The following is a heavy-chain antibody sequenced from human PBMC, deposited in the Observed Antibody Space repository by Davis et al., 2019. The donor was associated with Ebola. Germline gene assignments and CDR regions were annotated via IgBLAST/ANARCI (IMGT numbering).Heavy chain of an antibody. V-gene: IGHV1-46*01. CDR1: GYTFTSYY. J-gene: IGHJ6*02. CDR3: ARDSSSWFYYYYGMDV. D-gene: IGHD6-13*01. Sequence: AASVKVSCKASGYTFTSYYMHWVRQAPGQGLEWMGIINPSGGSTSYAQKLQGRVTMTTDTSTSTAYMELRSLTSDDTAVYYCARDSSSWFYYYYGMDVWGQGTTVTVSS. CDR2: INPSGGST.